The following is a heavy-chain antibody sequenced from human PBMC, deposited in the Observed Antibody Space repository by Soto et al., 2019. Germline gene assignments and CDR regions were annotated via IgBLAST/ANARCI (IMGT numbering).Heavy chain of an antibody. CDR2: LHSGGDP. V-gene: IGHV3-53*04. Sequence: EVQLVESGGGLVQPGGSLRLSCVASGIPVSSNYMTWVRQAPGKGLEWVSVLHSGGDPYYANSVKGPFTISRHDYTITVCLRMITLTAAATAVYYCARAGTYYNAPRMDVWGQGTPVTVSS. CDR3: ARAGTYYNAPRMDV. CDR1: GIPVSSNY. D-gene: IGHD3-10*01. J-gene: IGHJ6*02.